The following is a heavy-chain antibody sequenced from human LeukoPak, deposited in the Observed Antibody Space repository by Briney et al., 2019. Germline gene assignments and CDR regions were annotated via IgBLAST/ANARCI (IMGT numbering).Heavy chain of an antibody. V-gene: IGHV3-48*03. Sequence: GGSLRLSCAASGFTFSSYEMNWVRQAPGKGLEWVSYISSSGSTIYYADSGKGRFTISRDNAKNSLDLQMNSLRAEGTAVYYCARNWLVPLDYWGQGTLVTVSS. D-gene: IGHD6-19*01. CDR2: ISSSGSTI. J-gene: IGHJ4*02. CDR3: ARNWLVPLDY. CDR1: GFTFSSYE.